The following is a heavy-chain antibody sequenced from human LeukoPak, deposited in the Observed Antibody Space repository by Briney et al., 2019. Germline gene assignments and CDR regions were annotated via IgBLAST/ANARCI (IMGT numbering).Heavy chain of an antibody. CDR2: ICYSGST. CDR3: ARGYCSGGSCYPDY. V-gene: IGHV4-39*01. Sequence: SETLSLTCTVSGGSISSSSYYWGWIRQPPGKGLEWIGSICYSGSTYHNPSLKSRVTISVDTSKNQFSLKLSSVTAADTAVYYCARGYCSGGSCYPDYWGQGTLVTVSS. J-gene: IGHJ4*02. D-gene: IGHD2-15*01. CDR1: GGSISSSSYY.